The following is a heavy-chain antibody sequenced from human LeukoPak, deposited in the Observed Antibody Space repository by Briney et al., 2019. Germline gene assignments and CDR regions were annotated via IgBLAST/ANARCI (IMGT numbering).Heavy chain of an antibody. J-gene: IGHJ4*02. CDR1: GYSISSGYY. CDR2: IYHSGST. D-gene: IGHD1-26*01. CDR3: ARARAWEPYFDY. V-gene: IGHV4-38-2*02. Sequence: PSETLSLTCTVSGYSISSGYYWGWIRQPPGKGLEWIGSIYHSGSTYYNPSHKSRVTISVDTSKNQFSLKLSSVTAADTAVYYCARARAWEPYFDYWGQGTLVTVSS.